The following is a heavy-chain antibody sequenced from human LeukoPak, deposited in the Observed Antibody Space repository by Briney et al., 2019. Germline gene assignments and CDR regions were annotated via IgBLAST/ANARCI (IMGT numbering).Heavy chain of an antibody. CDR3: ARGRDGSQSPIDD. V-gene: IGHV3-53*01. J-gene: IGHJ4*02. CDR2: IYSGGST. CDR1: GFTVSSNY. Sequence: PGGSLRLSCAASGFTVSSNYMSWVRQAPGKGLEWVSVIYSGGSTYYADSVKGRFTISRDNSKNTLYLQMNSLRAEDTAVYYCARGRDGSQSPIDDWGQGTLVTVSS. D-gene: IGHD5-24*01.